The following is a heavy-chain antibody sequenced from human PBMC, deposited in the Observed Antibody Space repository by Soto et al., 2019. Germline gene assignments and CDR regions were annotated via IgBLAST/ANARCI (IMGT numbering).Heavy chain of an antibody. Sequence: EVQLVESGGGLVQPGGSLRLSCAASGFTVSTNYMSWVRQAPGKGLEWVSIIYSGGTTYYADSVKGRFTISRDNSKNTLCLHRSGLRVEETAVYHCARGGHRSGWSAAYWGQGTLVTVSS. CDR3: ARGGHRSGWSAAY. J-gene: IGHJ4*02. CDR1: GFTVSTNY. CDR2: IYSGGTT. D-gene: IGHD6-19*01. V-gene: IGHV3-66*01.